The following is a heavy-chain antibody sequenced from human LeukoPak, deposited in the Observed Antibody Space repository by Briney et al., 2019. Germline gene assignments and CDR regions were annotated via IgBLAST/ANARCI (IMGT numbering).Heavy chain of an antibody. CDR1: GGSISSGGYY. V-gene: IGHV4-31*03. Sequence: PSETLSLTCTVSGGSISSGGYYWSWIRQHPGKGLEWIGYIYYSGSTYYNPSLKSRVTISVDTSKNQFSLKLSSVTAADTAVYYCARDGMESSGYLPYFDYWGQGTLVTVSS. D-gene: IGHD3-22*01. CDR3: ARDGMESSGYLPYFDY. CDR2: IYYSGST. J-gene: IGHJ4*02.